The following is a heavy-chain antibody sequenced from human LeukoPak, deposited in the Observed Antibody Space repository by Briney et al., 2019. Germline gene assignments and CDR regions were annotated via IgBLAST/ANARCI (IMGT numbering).Heavy chain of an antibody. D-gene: IGHD3-10*01. CDR1: GYTFTSYD. J-gene: IGHJ4*02. Sequence: ASVSVSCTASGYTFTSYDINWVPHAPGQGLEWMGWMNPNSGNTGYAQKFQGRVTMTRNTSISTAYMELSSLRSEDTAVYYCARAPYGSGSDYDYWGQGTLVTVSS. V-gene: IGHV1-8*01. CDR2: MNPNSGNT. CDR3: ARAPYGSGSDYDY.